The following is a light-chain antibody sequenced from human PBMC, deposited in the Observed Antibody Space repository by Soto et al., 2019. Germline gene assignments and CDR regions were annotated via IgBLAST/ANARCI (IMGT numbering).Light chain of an antibody. CDR2: AAS. V-gene: IGKV1-8*01. CDR1: QGISSY. CDR3: QQYYSYPT. J-gene: IGKJ5*01. Sequence: AIRMTQAPSAFAAPTVERVTITCRASQGISSYLAWYQQQPGTAPKLLIYAASTLQSGVPSRFSGSGSATDFTLTISCLQSEDFATYYCQQYYSYPTVGQGTQLEIK.